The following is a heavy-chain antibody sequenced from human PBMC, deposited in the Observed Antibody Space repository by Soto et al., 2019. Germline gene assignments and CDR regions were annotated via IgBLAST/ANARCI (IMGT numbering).Heavy chain of an antibody. V-gene: IGHV1-18*04. Sequence: ASVKVSCKASGYSFSNYGINWVRQAPGQGLEWMGWISADNGNTKYAQKVRGRVTVTTDTSTNTAYMELRSLISDDTAVYYCARDGFNIYYYDSSGPRWFDPWGQGTLVTVS. CDR3: ARDGFNIYYYDSSGPRWFDP. CDR2: ISADNGNT. D-gene: IGHD3-22*01. CDR1: GYSFSNYG. J-gene: IGHJ5*02.